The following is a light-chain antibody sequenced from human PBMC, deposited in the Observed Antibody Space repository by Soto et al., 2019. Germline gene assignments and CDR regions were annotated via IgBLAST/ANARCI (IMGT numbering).Light chain of an antibody. CDR2: DVS. J-gene: IGLJ1*01. Sequence: QSALTQPASLSASPGQSIAISCTGTSSDVGGYNYVSWYQQHPGKAPKLMIYDVSNRPSGVSNRFSGSKSGNTASLTISGLQAEDEADYSCSSYTSSTTYFFGTGTKVTVL. CDR1: SSDVGGYNY. V-gene: IGLV2-14*01. CDR3: SSYTSSTTYF.